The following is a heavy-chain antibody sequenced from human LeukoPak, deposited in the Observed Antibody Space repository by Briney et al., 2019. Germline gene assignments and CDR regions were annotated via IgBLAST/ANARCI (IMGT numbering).Heavy chain of an antibody. CDR1: AYTFTGYY. Sequence: GASVKVSCKASAYTFTGYYMHWVRQAPGQGLEWMGWINPNSGGTNYAQKFQGRVTMTRDTSISTAYMELSRLRSDDTAVYYCARVIDDSSGYSDYYGMDVWGQGTTVTVSS. J-gene: IGHJ6*02. CDR2: INPNSGGT. V-gene: IGHV1-2*02. D-gene: IGHD3-22*01. CDR3: ARVIDDSSGYSDYYGMDV.